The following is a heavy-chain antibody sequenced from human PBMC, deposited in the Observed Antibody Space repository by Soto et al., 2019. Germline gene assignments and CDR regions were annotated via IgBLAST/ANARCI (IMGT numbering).Heavy chain of an antibody. CDR1: GYTFTSYG. D-gene: IGHD2-15*01. Sequence: QVQLVQSGAEVKKPGASVKVSCKASGYTFTSYGISWVRQAPGQGLEWMGWISAYNGNTNYAQKLQGRVLMTTDTPTSTAYMGLRSLRSDDTAVYYCARSSPYCSGGSCYYHYWGQGTLVTVSS. J-gene: IGHJ4*02. CDR2: ISAYNGNT. V-gene: IGHV1-18*01. CDR3: ARSSPYCSGGSCYYHY.